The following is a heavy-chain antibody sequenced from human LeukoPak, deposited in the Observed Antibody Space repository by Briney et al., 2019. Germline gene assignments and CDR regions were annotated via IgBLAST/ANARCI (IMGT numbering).Heavy chain of an antibody. CDR2: ISWNSGSI. CDR1: GFSLGSFG. V-gene: IGHV3-9*03. CDR3: AKDMAPVYYGGAFDI. Sequence: GGSLRLSCVASGFSLGSFGMAWVRQAPGKGLEWVSGISWNSGSIGYADSVKGRFTISRDNAKNSLYLQMNSLRAEDMALYYCAKDMAPVYYGGAFDIWGQGTMVTVSS. D-gene: IGHD3-10*01. J-gene: IGHJ3*02.